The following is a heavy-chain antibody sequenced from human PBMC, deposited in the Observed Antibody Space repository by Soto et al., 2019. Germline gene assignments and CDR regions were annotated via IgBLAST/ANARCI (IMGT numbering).Heavy chain of an antibody. CDR1: GFTLSNHD. J-gene: IGHJ6*02. CDR2: IGIGGDT. Sequence: PGGSLRLSCAASGFTLSNHDMYWVRQATGKSLEWVSAIGIGGDTYYPASVKGRFTISRQNAKNSLHLQMNNLRAGDTAVYYCARGPGSPRYYNGMDVWGPGTTVTVSS. CDR3: ARGPGSPRYYNGMDV. D-gene: IGHD3-10*01. V-gene: IGHV3-13*01.